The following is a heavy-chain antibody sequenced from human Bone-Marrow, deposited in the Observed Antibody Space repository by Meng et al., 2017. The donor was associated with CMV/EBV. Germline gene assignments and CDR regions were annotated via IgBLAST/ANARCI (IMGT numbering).Heavy chain of an antibody. CDR1: GYTFTGYY. CDR3: TRHANYLDV. V-gene: IGHV1-2*02. D-gene: IGHD4/OR15-4a*01. J-gene: IGHJ6*02. CDR2: VTPYSGGT. Sequence: ASVKVSCKASGYTFTGYYMHWVRQAPGQGLEWMGWVTPYSGGTFYAQKFKGRVTMTRDTSISTAYMELTNLTSDDTAIYYCTRHANYLDVWGQGTTVTVSS.